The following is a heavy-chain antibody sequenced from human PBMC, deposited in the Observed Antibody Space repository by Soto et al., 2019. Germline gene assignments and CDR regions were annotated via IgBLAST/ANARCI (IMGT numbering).Heavy chain of an antibody. D-gene: IGHD6-6*01. CDR2: IYYSGST. J-gene: IGHJ5*02. V-gene: IGHV4-31*03. CDR3: ARTKEWYSSSSHWFDP. Sequence: SETLSLTCTVSGGSISSGGYYWSWIRQHPGKGLEWIGYIYYSGSTYYNPSLKSRVTISVDTSKNQFSLKLSSVTAADTAVYYCARTKEWYSSSSHWFDPWGQGTLVTVSS. CDR1: GGSISSGGYY.